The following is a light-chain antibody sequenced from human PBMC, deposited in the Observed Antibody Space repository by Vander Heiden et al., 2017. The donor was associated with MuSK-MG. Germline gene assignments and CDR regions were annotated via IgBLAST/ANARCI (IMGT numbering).Light chain of an antibody. CDR2: GNT. CDR3: QSCYRSLNGFVV. Sequence: QSVLTPPPSVSGATGRSVTISCTGSGSNIWAGYDVHWYPPLPGTAARLLTFGNTNRPSGVPDRCSASRSGTSASPAITGLQAEEEADYYCQSCYRSLNGFVVFGGGTKLTVL. V-gene: IGLV1-40*01. J-gene: IGLJ2*01. CDR1: GSNIWAGYD.